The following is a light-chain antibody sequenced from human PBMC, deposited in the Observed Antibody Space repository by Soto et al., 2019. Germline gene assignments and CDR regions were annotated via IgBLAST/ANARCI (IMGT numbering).Light chain of an antibody. Sequence: EIVLTQSPGTLSLSPGERATLSCTASQSVNSGYLAWYQQKPGQAPRLLISGASTRAAGIPDRFSGSGSGTDFTLTISRLEPEDFTMYYCQHFDGSTEGFTFGPGTKVDIK. CDR2: GAS. V-gene: IGKV3-20*01. J-gene: IGKJ3*01. CDR3: QHFDGSTEGFT. CDR1: QSVNSGY.